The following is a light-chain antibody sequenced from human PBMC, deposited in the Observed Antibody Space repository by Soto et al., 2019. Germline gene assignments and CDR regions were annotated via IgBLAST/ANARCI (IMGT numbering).Light chain of an antibody. Sequence: QSVLTQPASVSGSPGQSITISCTGTSSDVGYSNYVSWYQQLPGKAPKLMIYDVTKRPSGVPDRFSGSKSGNTASLTISGLQAEDEADYYCCSFAGLFGGGTQLTVL. CDR1: SSDVGYSNY. CDR3: CSFAGL. CDR2: DVT. V-gene: IGLV2-11*01. J-gene: IGLJ2*01.